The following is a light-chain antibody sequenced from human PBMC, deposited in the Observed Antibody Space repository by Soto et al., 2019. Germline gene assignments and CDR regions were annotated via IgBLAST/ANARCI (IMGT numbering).Light chain of an antibody. CDR1: SSNIGAGYD. CDR3: LSFDSSLSVV. CDR2: GNT. V-gene: IGLV1-40*01. Sequence: QSVLTQPPSVSGAPGQRVTISCTGSSSNIGAGYDVHWYQQLPGRAPKLLISGNTNRPSGVPDRFSGSKSGTSASLAIPGLQAEDEADYYCLSFDSSLSVVFGGGTKVTVL. J-gene: IGLJ2*01.